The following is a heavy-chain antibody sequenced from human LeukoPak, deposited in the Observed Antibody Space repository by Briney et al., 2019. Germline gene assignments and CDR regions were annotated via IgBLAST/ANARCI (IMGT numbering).Heavy chain of an antibody. CDR2: IYYSGST. CDR3: VGCSYDSSSSGYYYALDY. D-gene: IGHD3-22*01. J-gene: IGHJ4*02. V-gene: IGHV4-59*01. Sequence: SETLSLTCTVSGGSISSYYWSWIRQPPGKGLEWLGYIYYSGSTNYNPSLKSRVTISVDTSKSQFSLRPSSVTAADTAVYYCVGCSYDSSSSGYYYALDYWGQGTLVTVSS. CDR1: GGSISSYY.